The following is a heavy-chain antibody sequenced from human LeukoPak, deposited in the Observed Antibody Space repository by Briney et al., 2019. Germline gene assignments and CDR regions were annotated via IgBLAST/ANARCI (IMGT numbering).Heavy chain of an antibody. D-gene: IGHD2-15*01. CDR3: AKDLRDCSGGSCYNYYYYMDV. CDR2: IRYDGSNK. J-gene: IGHJ6*03. V-gene: IGHV3-30*02. Sequence: PGGSLRLSRAASGFTFSSYGMHWVRQAPGKGLEWVAFIRYDGSNKYYADSVKGRFTISRDNSKNTLYLQMNSLRAEDTAVYYCAKDLRDCSGGSCYNYYYYMDVWGKGTTVTVSS. CDR1: GFTFSSYG.